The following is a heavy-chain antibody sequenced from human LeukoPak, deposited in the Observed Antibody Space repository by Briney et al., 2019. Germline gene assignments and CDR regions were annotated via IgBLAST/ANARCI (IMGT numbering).Heavy chain of an antibody. V-gene: IGHV3-23*01. D-gene: IGHD5-18*01. CDR2: ISGSGGNT. J-gene: IGHJ4*02. CDR1: EFTFNSYA. CDR3: AKAQGYSYGLFDY. Sequence: GGSLRLSCAASEFTFNSYAMTWVRQAPGKGLEWVSTISGSGGNTYYADSVKGRFTISRDNSKNTLYLQMNSLRAEDTAVYYCAKAQGYSYGLFDYWGQGTLVTVSS.